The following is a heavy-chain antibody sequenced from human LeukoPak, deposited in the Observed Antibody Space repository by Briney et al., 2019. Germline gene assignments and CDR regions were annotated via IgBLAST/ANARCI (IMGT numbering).Heavy chain of an antibody. CDR2: IRYDGSNK. CDR3: AKDWNYVKSWFDP. D-gene: IGHD1-7*01. Sequence: PGGSLRLSCAASGFTFSSYGMHWVRQAPGKGLEWVAFIRYDGSNKYYADSVKGRFTISRDNSKNTLYLQMNSLRAEDTAVYYCAKDWNYVKSWFDPWGQGTLVTVSS. V-gene: IGHV3-30*02. J-gene: IGHJ5*02. CDR1: GFTFSSYG.